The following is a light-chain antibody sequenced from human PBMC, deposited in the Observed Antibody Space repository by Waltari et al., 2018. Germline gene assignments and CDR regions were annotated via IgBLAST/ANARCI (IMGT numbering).Light chain of an antibody. J-gene: IGKJ2*01. V-gene: IGKV1-39*01. Sequence: DIKMTQSRSSLSTSIRERVTITCRASQSISSYLNWYQLKAGKAPKLLIYAASSLQSGVSSRFSGSGFGTDFTLTINSLQPEDFATYYCQQSYSNPYTFGQGTKLEIK. CDR3: QQSYSNPYT. CDR2: AAS. CDR1: QSISSY.